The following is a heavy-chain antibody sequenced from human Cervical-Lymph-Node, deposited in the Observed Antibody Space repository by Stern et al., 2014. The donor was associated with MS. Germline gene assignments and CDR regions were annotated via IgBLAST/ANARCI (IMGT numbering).Heavy chain of an antibody. V-gene: IGHV3-9*01. J-gene: IGHJ6*02. D-gene: IGHD2-21*02. CDR1: GFTFDDYA. Sequence: EVQLLESGGGLVQPGRSLRLSCAASGFTFDDYAMHWGRQAPGKGLEWVSGISWNRGSIGYADSVKGRFTISRDNAKNSLYLQMNSLRAEDTALYYCAKDTTCGGDCYHTTYYYGMDVWGQGTTVTVSS. CDR3: AKDTTCGGDCYHTTYYYGMDV. CDR2: ISWNRGSI.